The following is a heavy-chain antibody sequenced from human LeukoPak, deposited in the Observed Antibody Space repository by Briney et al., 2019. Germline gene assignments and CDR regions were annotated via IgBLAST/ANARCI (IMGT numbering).Heavy chain of an antibody. Sequence: ASVKVSCKASGGTFSSYAISWVRQAPGQGLEWMGGIIPIFGTANYAQKFQGRVTMTRDTSTSTVYMELSSLRSEDTAVYYCARDKDDYVWGSYRYPDYWGQGTLVTVSS. CDR3: ARDKDDYVWGSYRYPDY. V-gene: IGHV1-69*05. CDR2: IIPIFGTA. D-gene: IGHD3-16*02. J-gene: IGHJ4*02. CDR1: GGTFSSYA.